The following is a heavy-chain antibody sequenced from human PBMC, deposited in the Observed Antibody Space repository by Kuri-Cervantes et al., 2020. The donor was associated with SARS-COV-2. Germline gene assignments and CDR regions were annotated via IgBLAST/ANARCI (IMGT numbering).Heavy chain of an antibody. CDR1: GYTFTSYA. CDR3: ARFRITMRGFDP. D-gene: IGHD3-22*01. Sequence: ASVKVSCKASGYTFTSYAMHWVRQAPGQRLEWMGWINAGNGNTKYSQKFQGRVTMTRDTSISTAYMELSRLRSDDTAVYYCARFRITMRGFDPWGQGTLVTVSS. J-gene: IGHJ5*02. CDR2: INAGNGNT. V-gene: IGHV1-3*01.